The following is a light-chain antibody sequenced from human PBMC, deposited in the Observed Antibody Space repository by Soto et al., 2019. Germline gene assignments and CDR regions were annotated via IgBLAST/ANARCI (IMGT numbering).Light chain of an antibody. CDR2: GAF. CDR1: QNINSQ. V-gene: IGKV1-39*01. CDR3: QQTYIIPRT. J-gene: IGKJ1*01. Sequence: DIQMTQSPPPLSASVGDSVTITCRASQNINSQLNWYQQKPGRAPQLLIYGAFTLQSGVPSRFSGRGSGTDFTLTISSLQHEDFASYYCQQTYIIPRTVGQGTKVEIK.